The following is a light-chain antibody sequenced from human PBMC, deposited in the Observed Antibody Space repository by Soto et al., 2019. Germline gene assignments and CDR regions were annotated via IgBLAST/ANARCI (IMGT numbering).Light chain of an antibody. V-gene: IGLV2-14*01. CDR2: DVS. Sequence: QSVLPKPPSGSGAPGQRVTISCTGSSSNIGAGYDVHWYQQHPGKAPKLMIYDVSNRPSGVSNRFSGSKSGNTASLTISGLQAEDEADYYCSSYTSSSTLVFGTGTKVTVL. CDR3: SSYTSSSTLV. J-gene: IGLJ1*01. CDR1: SSNIGAGYD.